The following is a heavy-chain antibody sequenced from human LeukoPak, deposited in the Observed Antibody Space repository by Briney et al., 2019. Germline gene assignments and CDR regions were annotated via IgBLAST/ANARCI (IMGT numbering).Heavy chain of an antibody. CDR1: GGTFSSYA. V-gene: IGHV1-69*13. CDR2: IIPIFGTA. Sequence: GASVKVSCKASGGTFSSYAISWVRQAPGQGLEWMGGIIPIFGTANYAQKFQGRVTITADESTSTAYMELSSLRSEDTAVYYCARDSRLLDYYYYGMDVWGQGTTVTVSS. CDR3: ARDSRLLDYYYYGMDV. J-gene: IGHJ6*02. D-gene: IGHD3-22*01.